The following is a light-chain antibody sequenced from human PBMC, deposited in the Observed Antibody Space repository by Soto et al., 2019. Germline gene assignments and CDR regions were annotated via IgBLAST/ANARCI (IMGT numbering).Light chain of an antibody. CDR1: QSVSIR. Sequence: EIIMTQSPDIVSVSPGERATLSCRASQSVSIRVAWYQQRPGHAPRLLIYDASTRATTIPARFSGSGSGTEFTLTISSLEAEAFATYYCQHYNNWPPWTFGQGTKVEIK. V-gene: IGKV3-15*01. CDR3: QHYNNWPPWT. J-gene: IGKJ1*01. CDR2: DAS.